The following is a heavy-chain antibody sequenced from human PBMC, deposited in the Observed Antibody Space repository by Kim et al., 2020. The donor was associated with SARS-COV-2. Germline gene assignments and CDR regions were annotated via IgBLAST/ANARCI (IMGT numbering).Heavy chain of an antibody. Sequence: GGSLRLSCAASGFTFSSYAMHWVRQAPGKGLEWVAVISYDGSNKYYADSVKGRFTISRDNSKNTLYLQMNSLRAEDTAVYYCARDLLLSGYSYMAD. V-gene: IGHV3-30-3*01. CDR1: GFTFSSYA. CDR3: ARDLLLSGYSYMAD. CDR2: ISYDGSNK. J-gene: IGHJ6*03. D-gene: IGHD3-16*02.